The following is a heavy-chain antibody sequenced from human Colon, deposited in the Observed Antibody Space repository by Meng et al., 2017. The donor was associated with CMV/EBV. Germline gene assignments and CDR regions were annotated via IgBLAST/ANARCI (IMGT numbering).Heavy chain of an antibody. Sequence: GESLKISCAASGFSVRNNYVSWVRQGLGKGLEWVSVIYDTGRTYYADSVKGRFTVSRDESKNTVFLQMNNLRAEDTAVYYCARNRLECGGDCYFADSWGQGTLVTVSS. D-gene: IGHD2-21*02. CDR1: GFSVRNNY. CDR2: IYDTGRT. J-gene: IGHJ5*02. V-gene: IGHV3-66*01. CDR3: ARNRLECGGDCYFADS.